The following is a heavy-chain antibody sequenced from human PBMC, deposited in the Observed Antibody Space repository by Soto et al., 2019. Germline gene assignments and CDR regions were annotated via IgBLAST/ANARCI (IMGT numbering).Heavy chain of an antibody. Sequence: QVQLVESGGGLVKPGGSLRLSCAASGFTFSDYYMSWIRQAPGKGLEWVSYISSSGSTIYYADSVKGRFTISRDNAKTSLYLQMNSLRAEDTAVYYCARDHPMTTVTTYYGMDVWGQGTTVTVSS. CDR2: ISSSGSTI. CDR1: GFTFSDYY. D-gene: IGHD4-17*01. V-gene: IGHV3-11*01. J-gene: IGHJ6*02. CDR3: ARDHPMTTVTTYYGMDV.